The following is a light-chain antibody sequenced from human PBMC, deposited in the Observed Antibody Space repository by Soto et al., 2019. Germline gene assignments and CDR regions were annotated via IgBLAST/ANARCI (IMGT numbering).Light chain of an antibody. CDR2: DAS. V-gene: IGKV1-33*01. CDR3: QQGAT. CDR1: QDISNY. Sequence: DIQMTQSPSSLSASVGDRVTITCQASQDISNYLNWYQQKPGKAPKLLIYDASNLETGVPSRFSGSGSGTDFIFTISSLQPEDIATYYCQQGATFGQGTKLEIK. J-gene: IGKJ2*01.